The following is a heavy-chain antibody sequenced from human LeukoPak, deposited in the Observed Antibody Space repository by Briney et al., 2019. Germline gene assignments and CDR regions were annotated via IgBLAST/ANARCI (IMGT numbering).Heavy chain of an antibody. CDR3: ARHYYDNTGYYYLDY. J-gene: IGHJ4*02. Sequence: SETLSLTCNVSGGAVTGSTYYWAWIRQPPGKGLEWIGSMYYNGSTYYNPSLKSRVTISVDTSKNQFSLKLTSVTAADTATYYCARHYYDNTGYYYLDYWGQGTLVTVFS. CDR1: GGAVTGSTYY. D-gene: IGHD3-22*01. CDR2: MYYNGST. V-gene: IGHV4-39*01.